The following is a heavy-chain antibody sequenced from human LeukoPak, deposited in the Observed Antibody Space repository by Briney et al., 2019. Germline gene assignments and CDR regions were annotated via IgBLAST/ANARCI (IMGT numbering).Heavy chain of an antibody. CDR3: AGVGSSGWYGGYFDY. J-gene: IGHJ4*02. Sequence: SETLSLTCTVSGGSISSYYWSWIRQPAGKGLEWIGRIYTSGSTNYNPSLKSRVTMSVDTSKNQFSLKLSSVTAADTAVYYCAGVGSSGWYGGYFDYWGQGTLVTVSS. V-gene: IGHV4-4*07. CDR2: IYTSGST. D-gene: IGHD6-19*01. CDR1: GGSISSYY.